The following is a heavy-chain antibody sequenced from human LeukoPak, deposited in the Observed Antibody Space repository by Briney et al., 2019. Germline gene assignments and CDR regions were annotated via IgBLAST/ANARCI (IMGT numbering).Heavy chain of an antibody. D-gene: IGHD2-21*01. J-gene: IGHJ4*02. V-gene: IGHV3-74*01. CDR1: GFSFSSHW. CDR2: ISDDGSYT. Sequence: PGGSLRLSSAASGFSFSSHWVHWVRQAPGKGLVWISRISDDGSYTSNVDSVKGRFTISRDNVNNMLYLHMNSLRAEDTAVYYCASFGISWRSSYWGQGTLVTVSS. CDR3: ASFGISWRSSY.